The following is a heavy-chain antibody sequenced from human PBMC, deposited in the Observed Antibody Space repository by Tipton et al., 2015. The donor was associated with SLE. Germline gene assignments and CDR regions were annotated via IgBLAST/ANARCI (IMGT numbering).Heavy chain of an antibody. CDR2: IGTTGDT. V-gene: IGHV3-13*01. Sequence: SLRLSCAASGFTFSGYDMHWVRQTTGKRLEWVSAIGTTGDTYYPGSVKGRFTISRDNSKKILSLQMNSLRAEDTSIYYCASIMGATNPSDFWGQGTLVTVSS. CDR1: GFTFSGYD. D-gene: IGHD1-26*01. CDR3: ASIMGATNPSDF. J-gene: IGHJ4*02.